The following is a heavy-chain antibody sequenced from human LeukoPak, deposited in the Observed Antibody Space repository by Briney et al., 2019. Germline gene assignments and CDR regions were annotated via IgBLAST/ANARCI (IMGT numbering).Heavy chain of an antibody. Sequence: GGSLRLSCAASGFTFSSYGMHWVRQAPGKGLEWVAVISYDGSNKYYADSVKGRFTISRDNSKNTLYLQMNSLRAEDTAVYYCAKDHPGDYWDQGTLVTVSS. V-gene: IGHV3-30*18. J-gene: IGHJ4*02. CDR2: ISYDGSNK. CDR1: GFTFSSYG. CDR3: AKDHPGDY.